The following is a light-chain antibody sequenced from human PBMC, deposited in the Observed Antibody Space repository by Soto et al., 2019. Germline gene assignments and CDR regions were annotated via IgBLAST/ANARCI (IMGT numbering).Light chain of an antibody. CDR2: DAS. Sequence: EVVLTQSPSTLSLSPGERATLSCRASQSVSNNYLAWYQQKPGQAPRLLIYDASTRATGVPARFSGSGSGTEFTLTITSLESEDFAVYYCQQYNNLLMYTFGQGTKLDIK. J-gene: IGKJ2*01. V-gene: IGKV3-15*01. CDR3: QQYNNLLMYT. CDR1: QSVSNN.